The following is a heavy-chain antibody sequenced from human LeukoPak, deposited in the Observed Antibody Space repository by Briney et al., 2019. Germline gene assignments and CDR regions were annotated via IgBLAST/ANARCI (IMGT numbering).Heavy chain of an antibody. CDR3: ARLGYCSGGSCFNNWFDP. V-gene: IGHV4-34*01. CDR2: INHSGST. D-gene: IGHD2-15*01. Sequence: PSETLSLTCAVYGGSFSGYYWSWIRQPPGKGLEWIGEINHSGSTNYNPSLKSRVTISVDKSKNQFSLNLSSATAADTAVYYCARLGYCSGGSCFNNWFDPWGQGTLVTVSS. CDR1: GGSFSGYY. J-gene: IGHJ5*02.